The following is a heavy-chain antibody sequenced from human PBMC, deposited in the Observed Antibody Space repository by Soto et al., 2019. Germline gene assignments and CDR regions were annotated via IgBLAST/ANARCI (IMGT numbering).Heavy chain of an antibody. Sequence: WRSLRLSCAASGFTFSSYGMHWVRQAPGKGLEWVAVIWYDGSNKYYADSVKGRFTISRDNSKNTLYLQMNSLRAEDTAVYYCARDFKQQDSEPPENYYYGMAVWGQGTTVTVSS. J-gene: IGHJ6*02. V-gene: IGHV3-33*01. D-gene: IGHD6-13*01. CDR3: ARDFKQQDSEPPENYYYGMAV. CDR1: GFTFSSYG. CDR2: IWYDGSNK.